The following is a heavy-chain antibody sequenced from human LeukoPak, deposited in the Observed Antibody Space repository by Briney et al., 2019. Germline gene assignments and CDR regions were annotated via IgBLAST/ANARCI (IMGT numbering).Heavy chain of an antibody. V-gene: IGHV3-30*04. CDR1: GSTFSSYA. D-gene: IGHD6-13*01. J-gene: IGHJ4*02. CDR3: AKDMTYREAGYFDY. Sequence: GGSLRLSCAASGSTFSSYAMHWVRQAPGKGLEWVAVISYDGSNKYYADSVKGRFTISRDNSKNTLYLQMNSLRAEDTALYYCAKDMTYREAGYFDYWGQGTLVTVSS. CDR2: ISYDGSNK.